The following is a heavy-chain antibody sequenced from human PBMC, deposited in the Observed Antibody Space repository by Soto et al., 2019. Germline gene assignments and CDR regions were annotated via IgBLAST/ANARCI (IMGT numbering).Heavy chain of an antibody. CDR1: GFTFSTYG. Sequence: QVQLVESGGGVVQPGRSLRLSCAASGFTFSTYGMHWVRQAPGKGLEWVAVISFDGSSDYYADSVKGRFTISRDNSKNTLYLQMNSLRPEDTAIFYCAKGRRPLTMAYFDYWGQGTLVTVSS. CDR3: AKGRRPLTMAYFDY. V-gene: IGHV3-30*18. J-gene: IGHJ4*02. CDR2: ISFDGSSD. D-gene: IGHD3-10*01.